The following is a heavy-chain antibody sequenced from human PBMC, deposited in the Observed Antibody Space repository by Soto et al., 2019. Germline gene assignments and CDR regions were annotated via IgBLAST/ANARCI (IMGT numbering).Heavy chain of an antibody. CDR2: ISSSSSYI. CDR1: GFTFSSYS. Sequence: EVQLVESGGGLVKPGGSLRLSCAASGFTFSSYSMNWVRQAPGKGLEWVSSISSSSSYIYYADSVKGRFTISRDNAKNSLYLQMNSLRAEDTAVYYCARHDYVDWSDPLGAFDIWGQGTMVTVSS. V-gene: IGHV3-21*01. J-gene: IGHJ3*02. CDR3: ARHDYVDWSDPLGAFDI. D-gene: IGHD3-3*01.